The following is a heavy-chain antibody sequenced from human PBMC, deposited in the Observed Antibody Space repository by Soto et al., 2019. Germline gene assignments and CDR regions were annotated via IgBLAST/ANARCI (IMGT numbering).Heavy chain of an antibody. V-gene: IGHV4-39*01. J-gene: IGHJ5*02. CDR1: GGSIRSSSYY. D-gene: IGHD3-10*01. CDR3: ARHGDYGSGSYSPNWFNWFDP. Sequence: SETLSLTCTVSGGSIRSSSYYWGWIRQPPGKGLEWIGTIHSSGNTYYNPSLKSRVTISVDTSKDQLSLRLSSVTAADTAVYYCARHGDYGSGSYSPNWFNWFDPWGQGTLVT. CDR2: IHSSGNT.